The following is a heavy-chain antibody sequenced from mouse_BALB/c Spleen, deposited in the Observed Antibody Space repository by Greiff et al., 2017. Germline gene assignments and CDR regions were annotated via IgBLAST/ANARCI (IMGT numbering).Heavy chain of an antibody. V-gene: IGHV14-3*02. J-gene: IGHJ3*01. CDR3: ARYDGYFAY. Sequence: EVQRVESGAELVKPGASVKLSCTASGFNIKDTYMHWVKQRPEQGLEWIGRIDPANGNTKYDPKFQGKATITADTSSNTAYLQLSSLTSEDTAVYYCARYDGYFAYWGQGTLVTVSA. CDR1: GFNIKDTY. CDR2: IDPANGNT. D-gene: IGHD2-2*01.